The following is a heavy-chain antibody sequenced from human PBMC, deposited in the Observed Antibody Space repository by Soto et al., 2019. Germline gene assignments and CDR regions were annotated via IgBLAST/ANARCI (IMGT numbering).Heavy chain of an antibody. Sequence: PSETLSLTCTVSGGSISSGDYWSWLRQHPGMGLEWIGYIYYSGSTYYNPSLKSRVTISVDTSKNQFSLKLSSVTAADTVVYDCARRKGHYDDYVLFDYWGQGTLVTVSS. CDR3: ARRKGHYDDYVLFDY. CDR1: GGSISSGDY. V-gene: IGHV4-31*03. CDR2: IYYSGST. D-gene: IGHD4-17*01. J-gene: IGHJ4*02.